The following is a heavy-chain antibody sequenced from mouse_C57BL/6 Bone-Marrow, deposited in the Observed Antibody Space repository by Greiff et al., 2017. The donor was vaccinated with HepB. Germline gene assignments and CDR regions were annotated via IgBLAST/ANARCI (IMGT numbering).Heavy chain of an antibody. Sequence: LQESGAELVRPGASVTLSCKASGYTFTDYEMHWVKQTPVHGLEWIGAIDPETGGTAYNQKFKGKAILTADKSSSTAYMELRSLTSEDSAVYYCTRKEGDGYPYWYFDVWGTGTTVTVSS. J-gene: IGHJ1*03. V-gene: IGHV1-15*01. CDR1: GYTFTDYE. CDR3: TRKEGDGYPYWYFDV. CDR2: IDPETGGT. D-gene: IGHD2-3*01.